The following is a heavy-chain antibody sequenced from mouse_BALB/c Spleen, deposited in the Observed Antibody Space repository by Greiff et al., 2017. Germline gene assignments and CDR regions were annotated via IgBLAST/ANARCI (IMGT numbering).Heavy chain of an antibody. CDR3: ARDTTVVRDYYAMDY. CDR2: ISYDGSN. CDR1: GYSITSGYY. V-gene: IGHV3-6*02. D-gene: IGHD1-1*01. J-gene: IGHJ4*01. Sequence: EVQLVESGPGLVKPSQSLSLTCSVTGYSITSGYYWNWIRQFPGNKLEWMGYISYDGSNNYNPSLKNRISITRDTSKNQFFLKLNSVTTEDTATYYCARDTTVVRDYYAMDYWGQGTSVTVSS.